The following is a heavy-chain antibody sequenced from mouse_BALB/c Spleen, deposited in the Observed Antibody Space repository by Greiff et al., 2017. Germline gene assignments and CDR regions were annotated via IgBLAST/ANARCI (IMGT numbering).Heavy chain of an antibody. Sequence: EVQLQESGAELVKPGASVKLSCTASGFNIKDTYMHWVKQRPEQGLEWIGRIDPANGNTKYDPKFQGKATITADTSSNTAYLQLSSLTSEDTAVYYCARSGGSDHGAMDYWGQGTSVTVSS. CDR1: GFNIKDTY. CDR3: ARSGGSDHGAMDY. CDR2: IDPANGNT. D-gene: IGHD3-1*01. J-gene: IGHJ4*01. V-gene: IGHV14-3*02.